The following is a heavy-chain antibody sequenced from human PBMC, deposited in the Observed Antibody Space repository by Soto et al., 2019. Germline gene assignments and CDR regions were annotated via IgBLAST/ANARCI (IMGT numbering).Heavy chain of an antibody. CDR1: GYSITNHG. J-gene: IGHJ4*02. Sequence: QVHLAQSGGGVVQPGRSLTLSCAASGYSITNHGMHWVRQAPGKGLEWVALIWAHGTDQYYADSVKGRFTVSRDTSTNTAYLQMNSLRAEDTARYYCGKDIRSGSIDYWGQGTLVTVSS. D-gene: IGHD1-1*01. CDR2: IWAHGTDQ. CDR3: GKDIRSGSIDY. V-gene: IGHV3-33*06.